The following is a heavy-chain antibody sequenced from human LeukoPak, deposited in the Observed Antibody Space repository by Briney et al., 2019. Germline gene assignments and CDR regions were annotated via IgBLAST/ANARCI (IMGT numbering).Heavy chain of an antibody. CDR2: ISGSGGST. D-gene: IGHD3-10*01. V-gene: IGHV3-23*01. CDR1: GFTFSSYA. Sequence: GGSLRLSCAASGFTFSSYAMSWVRQAPGKGLEWVSAISGSGGSTYYADSVKGRFTISRDNAKNSLYLQMNSLRAEDTAVYYCARDLNRSYGSGNDYWGQGTLVTVSS. CDR3: ARDLNRSYGSGNDY. J-gene: IGHJ4*02.